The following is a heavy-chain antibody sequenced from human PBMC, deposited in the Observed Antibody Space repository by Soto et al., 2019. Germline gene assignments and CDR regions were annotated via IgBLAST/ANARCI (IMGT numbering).Heavy chain of an antibody. V-gene: IGHV4-59*01. CDR1: GGSISSYY. CDR2: IYYSGST. Sequence: ETLSLTCTVSGGSISSYYWSWIRQPPGKGLEWIGYIYYSGSTNYNPSLKSRVTISVDTSKNQFSLKLSSVTAADTAVYYCARSSWFGELLGFDPWGQGTLVTVSS. CDR3: ARSSWFGELLGFDP. J-gene: IGHJ5*02. D-gene: IGHD3-10*01.